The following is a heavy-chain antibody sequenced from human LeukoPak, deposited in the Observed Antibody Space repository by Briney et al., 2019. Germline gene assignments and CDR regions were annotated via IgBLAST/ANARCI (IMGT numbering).Heavy chain of an antibody. CDR2: ISYDGSNK. Sequence: QPGRSLRLSCAASGFTFSSYAMHWVRQAPGKGLEWVAVISYDGSNKYYADSVKGRFTISRDNSEKTLHLQMNSLRVEDTATYYCVKVSYDIVVTKNRIPKLSWLDPWGQGIMVAVSS. CDR1: GFTFSSYA. D-gene: IGHD2-21*01. V-gene: IGHV3-30*14. J-gene: IGHJ5*02. CDR3: VKVSYDIVVTKNRIPKLSWLDP.